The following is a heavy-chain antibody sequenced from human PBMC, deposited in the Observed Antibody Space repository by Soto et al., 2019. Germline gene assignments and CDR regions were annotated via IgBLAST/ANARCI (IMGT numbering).Heavy chain of an antibody. CDR3: AKVRYSSPMGYYYGMDV. CDR1: SVSFSKFI. J-gene: IGHJ6*02. Sequence: SVKVPCKSSSVSFSKFIVTWVRQAPGLGLEWVGGIIPIFGTANYAQKFQGRVTITADESTSTSYMEVNNLRSEDTAVYYCAKVRYSSPMGYYYGMDVWGQGTKVTVSS. V-gene: IGHV1-69*13. D-gene: IGHD6-19*01. CDR2: IIPIFGTA.